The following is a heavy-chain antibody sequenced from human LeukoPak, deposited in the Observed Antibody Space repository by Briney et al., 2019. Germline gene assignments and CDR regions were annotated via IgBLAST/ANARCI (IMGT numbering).Heavy chain of an antibody. Sequence: SETLPLTCAVYGRSFSGYYWSWTRQPPGKGLEWIGEINHSGSTNYNPSLKSRVTISVDTSKNQFSLKLSSVTAADTAVYYGAREGNPKGLVPAAIDFRLDYWGQGTLVTVSS. J-gene: IGHJ4*02. CDR3: AREGNPKGLVPAAIDFRLDY. CDR1: GRSFSGYY. D-gene: IGHD2-2*01. V-gene: IGHV4-34*01. CDR2: INHSGST.